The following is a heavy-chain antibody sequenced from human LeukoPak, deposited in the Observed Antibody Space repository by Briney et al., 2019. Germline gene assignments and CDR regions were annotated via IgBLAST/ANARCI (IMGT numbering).Heavy chain of an antibody. CDR1: GHTFTANY. D-gene: IGHD3-10*01. J-gene: IGHJ4*02. Sequence: ASLKVSCKASGHTFTANYMHWVRPAPGQGLEYMGWINSNSGGANYAQKFHGRVTMTRHTSISTAYMELSRLRSDDTAAYYCARERGLLLWFGESDPTIYWGQGTLVTVSS. CDR2: INSNSGGA. CDR3: ARERGLLLWFGESDPTIY. V-gene: IGHV1-2*02.